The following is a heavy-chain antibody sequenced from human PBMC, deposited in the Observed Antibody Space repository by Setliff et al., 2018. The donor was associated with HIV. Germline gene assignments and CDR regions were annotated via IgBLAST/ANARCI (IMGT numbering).Heavy chain of an antibody. Sequence: PGGSLRLSCAASGFTFSDYYMAWIRQAPGKGLEWVSRINSDGSTTTYADSVKGRFTISRDNAKNSLYLQMNSLRADDTAVYYCAALSLRTNSVYGVISTRFDPWGQGTLVTVSS. D-gene: IGHD2-8*01. CDR3: AALSLRTNSVYGVISTRFDP. V-gene: IGHV3-74*01. J-gene: IGHJ5*02. CDR2: INSDGSTT. CDR1: GFTFSDYY.